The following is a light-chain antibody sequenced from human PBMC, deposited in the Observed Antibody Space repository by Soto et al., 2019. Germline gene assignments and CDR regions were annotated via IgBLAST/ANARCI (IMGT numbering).Light chain of an antibody. V-gene: IGLV2-11*01. Sequence: QSVLTQPRSVSGSPGQSVTISCTGTSSDVGAYNYVSWYQQHPGTAPKLLIYDVRERPSGVPDRFSGSKSGNPASLTISGLQAEDESDYYCCSSAGRFTVVFGGGTKLTVL. CDR1: SSDVGAYNY. CDR2: DVR. CDR3: CSSAGRFTVV. J-gene: IGLJ2*01.